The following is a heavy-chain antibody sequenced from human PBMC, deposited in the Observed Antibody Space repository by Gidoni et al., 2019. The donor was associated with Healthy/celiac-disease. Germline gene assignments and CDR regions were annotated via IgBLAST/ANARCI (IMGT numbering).Heavy chain of an antibody. CDR1: GGTFSSYA. CDR2: IIPIFGTA. V-gene: IGHV1-69*06. CDR3: ARGGYDILTGYVPLDY. J-gene: IGHJ4*02. Sequence: QVQLVQSGAEVKKPGSSVKVSCKASGGTFSSYAISWVRQAPGQGLEWMGGIIPIFGTANYEQKFQGRVTITADKSTSTAYMELSSLRSEDTAVYYCARGGYDILTGYVPLDYWGQGTLVTVSS. D-gene: IGHD3-9*01.